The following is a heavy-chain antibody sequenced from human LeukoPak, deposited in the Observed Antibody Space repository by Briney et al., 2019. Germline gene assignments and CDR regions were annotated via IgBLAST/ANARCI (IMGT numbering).Heavy chain of an antibody. CDR2: IKQDGSEK. CDR1: GFTFSSYA. J-gene: IGHJ3*02. Sequence: PGGSLRLSCAASGFTFSSYAMHWVRQAPGKGLEWVANIKQDGSEKYYVDSVKGRFTISRDNAKNSLYLQMNSLRAEDTAVYYCARRLEYSSSGGQDAFDIWGQGTMVTVSS. V-gene: IGHV3-7*01. CDR3: ARRLEYSSSGGQDAFDI. D-gene: IGHD6-6*01.